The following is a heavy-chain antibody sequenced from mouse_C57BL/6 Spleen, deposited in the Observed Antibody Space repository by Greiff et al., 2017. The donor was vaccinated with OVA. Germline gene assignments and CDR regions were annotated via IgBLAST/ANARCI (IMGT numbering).Heavy chain of an antibody. Sequence: EVKLVESGGGLVKPGGSLKLSCAASGFTFSDYGMHWVRQAPEKGLEWVAYISSGSSTIYYAATVKGRFTISRDNAKNTLFLQMTSLRSEDTAMYYCAIYYDYDVGVYAMDYWGQGTSVTVSS. D-gene: IGHD2-4*01. CDR2: ISSGSSTI. J-gene: IGHJ4*01. V-gene: IGHV5-17*01. CDR1: GFTFSDYG. CDR3: AIYYDYDVGVYAMDY.